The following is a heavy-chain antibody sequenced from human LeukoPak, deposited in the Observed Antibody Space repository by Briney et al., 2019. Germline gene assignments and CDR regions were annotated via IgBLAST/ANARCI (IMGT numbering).Heavy chain of an antibody. Sequence: ASVKVSCKASGYSFTDYDFSWVRQAPGQGLEWLGWVSIYNDNTNYAREFQDRITMTTDISTSTAYMELKSLTSDDTAVYFCARTGHYRFDSWGQGTLVTVSS. V-gene: IGHV1-18*01. J-gene: IGHJ4*02. CDR3: ARTGHYRFDS. D-gene: IGHD3-9*01. CDR1: GYSFTDYD. CDR2: VSIYNDNT.